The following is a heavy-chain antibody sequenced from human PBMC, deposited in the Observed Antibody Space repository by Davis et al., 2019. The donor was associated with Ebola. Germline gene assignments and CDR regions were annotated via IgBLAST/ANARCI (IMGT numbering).Heavy chain of an antibody. CDR1: GFTFSSYW. CDR3: ARGSEMANPADGDY. V-gene: IGHV3-48*04. CDR2: ISSSSTI. Sequence: GGSLRLSCAASGFTFSSYWMSWVRQAPGKGLEWVSYISSSSTIYYADSVKGRFTISRDNAKNTLYLQMNSLRAEDTAVYYCARGSEMANPADGDYWGQGTLVTVSS. D-gene: IGHD5-24*01. J-gene: IGHJ4*02.